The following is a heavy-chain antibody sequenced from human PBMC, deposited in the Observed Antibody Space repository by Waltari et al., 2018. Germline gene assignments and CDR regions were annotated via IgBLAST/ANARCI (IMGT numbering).Heavy chain of an antibody. CDR1: GVSINNYF. CDR2: IRNTGTT. V-gene: IGHV4-4*08. D-gene: IGHD1-20*01. Sequence: HVQLQESRPRLVQRSETLSLTCSVAGVSINNYFWNWIRHPPAQGRKWIGFIRNTGTTESNPSLKSRVTMVVDTSKSQFSLRFTSVSATATSVYFCARWDSPGRYFGDWGQGTPVTVSS. J-gene: IGHJ4*02. CDR3: ARWDSPGRYFGD.